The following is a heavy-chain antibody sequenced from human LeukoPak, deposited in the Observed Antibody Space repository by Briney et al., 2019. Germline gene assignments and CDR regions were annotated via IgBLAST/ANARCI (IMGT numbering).Heavy chain of an antibody. CDR3: ARIWYYYDSSGRYYPYYFDY. J-gene: IGHJ4*02. CDR1: GGSISSTTYY. D-gene: IGHD3-22*01. Sequence: SETLSLTCTVSGGSISSTTYYWGWVRQTPGKGLEWIGSIYYSGTSYYNPSLKSRVTISVDTSKNQFSLKLSSVTAADTAVYYCARIWYYYDSSGRYYPYYFDYWGQGALVTVSS. V-gene: IGHV4-39*01. CDR2: IYYSGTS.